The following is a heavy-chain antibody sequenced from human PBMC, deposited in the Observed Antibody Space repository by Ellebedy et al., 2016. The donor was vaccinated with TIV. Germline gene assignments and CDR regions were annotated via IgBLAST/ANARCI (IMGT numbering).Heavy chain of an antibody. V-gene: IGHV3-48*02. Sequence: GESLKISXAASGFTFSSYSMNWVRQAPGKGLEWVSYISSSSSTIYYADSVKGRFTISRDNAKNSLYLQMNSLRDEDTAVYYCARGAGYSSSWYGPDFDYWGQGTLVTVSS. J-gene: IGHJ4*02. CDR3: ARGAGYSSSWYGPDFDY. CDR1: GFTFSSYS. D-gene: IGHD6-13*01. CDR2: ISSSSSTI.